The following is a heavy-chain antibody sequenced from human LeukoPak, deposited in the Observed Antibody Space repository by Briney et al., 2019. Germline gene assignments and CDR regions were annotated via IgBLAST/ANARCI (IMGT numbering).Heavy chain of an antibody. V-gene: IGHV4-59*01. D-gene: IGHD5-12*01. CDR1: GGSISTYY. CDR3: ARAGERGYNGYDDAFDI. Sequence: SSETLSLTCTVSGGSISTYYWSWIRQPPGKGLEWIGYIYYSGNTNYNPSLKSRLTISVDTSKNQFSLKLNSVTAADTAIYYCARAGERGYNGYDDAFDIWGQGTMVTVSS. J-gene: IGHJ3*02. CDR2: IYYSGNT.